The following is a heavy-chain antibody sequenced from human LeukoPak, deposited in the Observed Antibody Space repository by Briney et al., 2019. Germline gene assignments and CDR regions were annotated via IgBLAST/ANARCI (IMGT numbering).Heavy chain of an antibody. CDR1: GYSFTSYW. D-gene: IGHD6-6*01. CDR3: ATHSSSFGALYYYYGMDV. CDR2: IYPGDSDT. Sequence: GESLKISCKGSGYSFTSYWIGWVRQMPGKGLEWMGIIYPGDSDTRYSPSFQGQVTISADKSISTAYLQWSSLKASDTAMHYCATHSSSFGALYYYYGMDVWGQGTTVTVSS. V-gene: IGHV5-51*01. J-gene: IGHJ6*02.